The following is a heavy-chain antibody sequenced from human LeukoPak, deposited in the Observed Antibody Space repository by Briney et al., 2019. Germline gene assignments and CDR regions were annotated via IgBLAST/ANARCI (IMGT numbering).Heavy chain of an antibody. CDR2: ISSSSSYI. D-gene: IGHD1-26*01. Sequence: GGSLRLSCAASGFTFSSYSMNWVRQAPGKGLGWVSSISSSSSYIYYADSVKGRFTISRDNAKNSLYLQMNSLRAEDTAVYYCARLATDAFDIWGQGTMVTVSS. CDR3: ARLATDAFDI. V-gene: IGHV3-21*01. J-gene: IGHJ3*02. CDR1: GFTFSSYS.